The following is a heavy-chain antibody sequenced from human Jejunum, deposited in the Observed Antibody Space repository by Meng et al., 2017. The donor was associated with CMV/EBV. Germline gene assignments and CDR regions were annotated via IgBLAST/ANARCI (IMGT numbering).Heavy chain of an antibody. CDR3: ARQDATLWDFDF. V-gene: IGHV1-2*04. CDR2: INPNSRDT. CDR1: GYSFTGYY. Sequence: CKTSGYSFTGYYIHWVRQGPGQGLEWMGWINPNSRDTNYAQKFQGWVAMTGDTSINTVYMEMTRLTSGDTAVYYCARQDATLWDFDFWGQGTLVTVSS. D-gene: IGHD1-26*01. J-gene: IGHJ4*02.